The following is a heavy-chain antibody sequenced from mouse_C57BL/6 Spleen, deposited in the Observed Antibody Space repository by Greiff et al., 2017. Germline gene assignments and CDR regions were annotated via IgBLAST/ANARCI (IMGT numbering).Heavy chain of an antibody. Sequence: QVQLQQSGAELVRPGASVTLSCKASGYTFTDYEMHWVKQTPVHGLEWIGAIDPETGGTAYNQKFKGKAILTADKSSSTAYMELRRLTSEDSAVYDCTRRGVSTTAPLAMDYWGQGTSVTVAS. CDR3: TRRGVSTTAPLAMDY. J-gene: IGHJ4*01. CDR1: GYTFTDYE. CDR2: IDPETGGT. D-gene: IGHD1-1*01. V-gene: IGHV1-15*01.